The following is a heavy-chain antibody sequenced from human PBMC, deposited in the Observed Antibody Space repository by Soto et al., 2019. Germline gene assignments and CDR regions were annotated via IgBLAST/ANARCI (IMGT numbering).Heavy chain of an antibody. Sequence: TRSLTCTVSGASISSGGYYGSWIRQHPGKILEWIGYIYYSGSTYYNPSLKSRVTISVDTSKNQFSLKLSSVTAADTAVYYCAREYCSGGSCKTGNWFDPWGQGTLVTVSS. CDR3: AREYCSGGSCKTGNWFDP. CDR1: GASISSGGYY. J-gene: IGHJ5*02. D-gene: IGHD2-15*01. V-gene: IGHV4-31*03. CDR2: IYYSGST.